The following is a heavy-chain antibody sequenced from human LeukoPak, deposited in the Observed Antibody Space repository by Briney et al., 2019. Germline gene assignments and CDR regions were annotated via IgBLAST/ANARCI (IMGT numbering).Heavy chain of an antibody. J-gene: IGHJ4*02. CDR2: INPNSGGT. V-gene: IGHV1-2*02. D-gene: IGHD2-15*01. CDR1: GYTFTGYY. CDR3: ARDLVRPSCATDRCYTLAF. Sequence: GASVKVSCKASGYTFTGYYMHWVRQAPGQGLEWMGWINPNSGGTNYAQKFQGRVTMTRDTSISTAYMELSRLRSDDTAVYYCARDLVRPSCATDRCYTLAFWGQGTQIIVSS.